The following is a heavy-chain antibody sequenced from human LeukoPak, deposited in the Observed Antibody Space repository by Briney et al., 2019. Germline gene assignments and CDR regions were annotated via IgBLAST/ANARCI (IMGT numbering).Heavy chain of an antibody. V-gene: IGHV1-18*01. J-gene: IGHJ5*02. Sequence: ASVKVSCKASGYSFSSFGISWLRQAPGQGLEWMGWISPYTQNTNFAQKFQGRVTLTADISTSIAYMEVRSLRSGDTAVYYCARDEETPTYPNWIDTWGQGTLVTVSS. D-gene: IGHD1-1*01. CDR1: GYSFSSFG. CDR2: ISPYTQNT. CDR3: ARDEETPTYPNWIDT.